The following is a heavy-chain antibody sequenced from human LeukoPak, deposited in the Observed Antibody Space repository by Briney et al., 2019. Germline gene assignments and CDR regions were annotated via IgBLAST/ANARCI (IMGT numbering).Heavy chain of an antibody. V-gene: IGHV1-2*02. D-gene: IGHD5-12*01. CDR1: GYTFTGYY. CDR3: ARRGYSGYDSGFDC. CDR2: INPNSGGT. J-gene: IGHJ4*02. Sequence: WASVKVSFKASGYTFTGYYMHWVRQAPGQGLEWMGWINPNSGGTNYAQKFQGRVTMTRDTSISTAYMELSRLRSDDTAVYYCARRGYSGYDSGFDCWGQGTLVTVSS.